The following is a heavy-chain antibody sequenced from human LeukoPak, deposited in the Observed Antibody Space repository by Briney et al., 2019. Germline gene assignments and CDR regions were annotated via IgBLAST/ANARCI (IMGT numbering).Heavy chain of an antibody. CDR3: ARLHFGYCSSTSCGY. J-gene: IGHJ4*02. CDR1: GGSFSGYY. CDR2: INHSGST. Sequence: SETLSLTCAVYGGSFSGYYWSWIRQPPGKGLEWIGEINHSGSTNYNPSLKRRVTISVDTSKNQFSLKLSSVTAADTAVYYCARLHFGYCSSTSCGYWGQGTLVTVSS. D-gene: IGHD2-2*03. V-gene: IGHV4-34*01.